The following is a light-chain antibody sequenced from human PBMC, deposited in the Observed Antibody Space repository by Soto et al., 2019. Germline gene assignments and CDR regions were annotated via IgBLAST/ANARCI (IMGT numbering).Light chain of an antibody. J-gene: IGKJ4*01. Sequence: DIRITDSPFTLSATVGDRVRITCRASQDIDSWLAWYQQKPGKAPKLLIYAASTLQSGVPSRFSGSGSGTDFTLTISSLQPEDFATYYCQQLESYPSTFGGGTKVDI. CDR1: QDIDSW. V-gene: IGKV1-12*02. CDR3: QQLESYPST. CDR2: AAS.